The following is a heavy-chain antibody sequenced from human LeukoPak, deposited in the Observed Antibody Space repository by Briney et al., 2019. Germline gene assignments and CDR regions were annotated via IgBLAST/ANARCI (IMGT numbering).Heavy chain of an antibody. Sequence: GGSLRLSCAASGFTFSSYWMHWVRQAPGKGLEWVSGISWNSGSIGYADSVKGRFTISRDNAKNSLYLQMNSLRAEDTALYYCAKAILGRRLLLNYFDYWGQGTLVAVSS. CDR3: AKAILGRRLLLNYFDY. J-gene: IGHJ4*02. V-gene: IGHV3-9*01. CDR2: ISWNSGSI. D-gene: IGHD2-15*01. CDR1: GFTFSSYW.